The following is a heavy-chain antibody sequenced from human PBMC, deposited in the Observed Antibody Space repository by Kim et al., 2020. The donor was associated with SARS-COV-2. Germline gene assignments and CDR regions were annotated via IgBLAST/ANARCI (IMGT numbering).Heavy chain of an antibody. CDR1: GFTVNSHA. D-gene: IGHD3-3*01. Sequence: GGSLRLSCAASGFTVNSHAMSWVRQAPGKGLEWVSIIRGSGDSTHYADSVKGRFTIARDNSKDALYLQMNSLRAEDAGVYYCAKLVRDIWSYVDVWGLGTNVTVCS. CDR3: AKLVRDIWSYVDV. V-gene: IGHV3-23*01. CDR2: IRGSGDST. J-gene: IGHJ6*02.